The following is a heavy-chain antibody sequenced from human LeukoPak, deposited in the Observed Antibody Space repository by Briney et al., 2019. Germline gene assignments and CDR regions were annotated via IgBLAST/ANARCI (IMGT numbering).Heavy chain of an antibody. D-gene: IGHD3-10*02. Sequence: GGSLRLSCAASGFTFDDYAIHWVRQAPGKGLEWVSGINWNSGSKHYADSVRGRFTISRDNAKNSLYLQMNSLRAEDTAVYYCAELGITMIGGVWGKGTTVTISS. CDR1: GFTFDDYA. V-gene: IGHV3-9*01. CDR3: AELGITMIGGV. CDR2: INWNSGSK. J-gene: IGHJ6*04.